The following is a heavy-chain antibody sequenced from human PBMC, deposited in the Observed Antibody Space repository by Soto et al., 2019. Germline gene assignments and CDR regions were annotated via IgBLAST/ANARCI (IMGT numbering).Heavy chain of an antibody. CDR1: GGSISSGDYY. D-gene: IGHD3-3*01. CDR2: TYYSGSA. J-gene: IGHJ4*02. V-gene: IGHV4-31*03. CDR3: ARAPGDLRFLEWFWDF. Sequence: QVQLQESGPGLVKPSQTLSLTCTVSGGSISSGDYYWSWIRQHPGNGMEWIGYTYYSGSANYNPYLKSRITISVDTSKNQHALRLSSVTAADTAVYYCARAPGDLRFLEWFWDFWGQGILVSVSS.